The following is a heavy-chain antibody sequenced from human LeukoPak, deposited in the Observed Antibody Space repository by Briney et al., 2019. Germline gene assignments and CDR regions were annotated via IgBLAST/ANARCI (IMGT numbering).Heavy chain of an antibody. J-gene: IGHJ5*02. D-gene: IGHD3-3*01. Sequence: GGSLRLSCEVSEVTFRNNWMSWVRQAPGKGLEWVANVKQDGSEKYYVESVKGRFTISRDNAKNSLYLQMNSLRAEDTAVYYCARGPVTIFGVVPNWFDPWGQGTLVTVTS. V-gene: IGHV3-7*01. CDR3: ARGPVTIFGVVPNWFDP. CDR1: EVTFRNNW. CDR2: VKQDGSEK.